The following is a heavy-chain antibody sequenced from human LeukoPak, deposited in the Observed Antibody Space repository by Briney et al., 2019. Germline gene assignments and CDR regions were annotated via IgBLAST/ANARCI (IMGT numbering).Heavy chain of an antibody. V-gene: IGHV3-33*01. J-gene: IGHJ4*02. Sequence: PGGSLRLSCAASGFTFSSYGMHWVRQAPGKGLGWVAVIWYDGSNKYYADSVKGRFTISRDNSKNTLYLQMNSLRAEDTAVYYCARDWDPYCGGDCYLDYWGQGTLVTVSS. CDR3: ARDWDPYCGGDCYLDY. CDR2: IWYDGSNK. D-gene: IGHD2-21*02. CDR1: GFTFSSYG.